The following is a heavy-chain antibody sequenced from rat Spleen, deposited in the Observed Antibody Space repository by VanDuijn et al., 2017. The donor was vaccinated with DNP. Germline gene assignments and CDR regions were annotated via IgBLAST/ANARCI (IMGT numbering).Heavy chain of an antibody. D-gene: IGHD1-9*01. J-gene: IGHJ2*01. CDR2: ISDDGSSI. CDR1: GFTFSDYN. Sequence: EVQLVASGGGLVQPGSSLKLSCAASGFTFSDYNMAWVRQAPKRGLEWVATISDDGSSIYYRDSVKGRFTISSDNAKSTLYLQMDSLRSEDTATYYCARRYYGYNYFDYWGQGVMVTVSS. V-gene: IGHV5-7*01. CDR3: ARRYYGYNYFDY.